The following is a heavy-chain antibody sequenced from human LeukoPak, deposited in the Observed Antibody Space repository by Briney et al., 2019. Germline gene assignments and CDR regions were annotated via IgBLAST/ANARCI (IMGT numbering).Heavy chain of an antibody. CDR3: ARALIQTGTTYSWFDP. Sequence: GASVKASCKASGYTFTGYYMHWVRQAPGQGLEWMGWINPNSGGTNYAQKFQGRVTMTRDTSISTAYMELSRLRSDDTAVYYCARALIQTGTTYSWFDPWGQGTLVTVSS. J-gene: IGHJ5*02. CDR1: GYTFTGYY. CDR2: INPNSGGT. D-gene: IGHD1-7*01. V-gene: IGHV1-2*02.